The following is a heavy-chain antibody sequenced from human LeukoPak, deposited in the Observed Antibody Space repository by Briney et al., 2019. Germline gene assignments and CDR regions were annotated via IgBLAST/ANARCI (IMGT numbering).Heavy chain of an antibody. CDR3: VKEERAYSYGDY. Sequence: GGSLRLSCAASGFTFSNCAMSWVRQPPGKGLEWVSAVCDDGAKTWYADSVKGRFTNSRENSKNTVYLQMTNLRADDTARDYCVKEERAYSYGDYWGEGTLVTVSS. J-gene: IGHJ4*02. CDR2: VCDDGAKT. CDR1: GFTFSNCA. D-gene: IGHD5-18*01. V-gene: IGHV3-23*01.